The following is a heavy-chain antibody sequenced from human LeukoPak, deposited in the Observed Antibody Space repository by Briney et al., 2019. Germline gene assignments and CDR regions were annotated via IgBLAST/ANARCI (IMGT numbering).Heavy chain of an antibody. CDR2: IYSGGST. CDR1: GFTVSSNY. J-gene: IGHJ4*02. CDR3: ARDGYSSGWYDAPGY. Sequence: GGSLRLSYAASGFTVSSNYMSWVRQAPGKGLEWVSVIYSGGSTYYADSVKGRFTISRDNSKNTLYLQMNSLRAEDTAVYYCARDGYSSGWYDAPGYWGQGTLVTVSS. V-gene: IGHV3-53*01. D-gene: IGHD6-19*01.